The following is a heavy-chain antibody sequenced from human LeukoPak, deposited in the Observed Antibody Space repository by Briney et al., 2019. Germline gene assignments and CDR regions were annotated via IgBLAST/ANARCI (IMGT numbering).Heavy chain of an antibody. CDR1: GGSLNSSSYY. D-gene: IGHD2-2*01. CDR2: IYYSGRH. Sequence: APTLSLTCTVSGGSLNSSSYYWGWIRQPRGKGLEWIERIYYSGRHNSNQSRKSRVPTFEDTSKNQFSLKLNSVTAATTAVYYCARSQSTAMVSDYWGQGTLVTVSS. J-gene: IGHJ4*02. V-gene: IGHV4-39*01. CDR3: ARSQSTAMVSDY.